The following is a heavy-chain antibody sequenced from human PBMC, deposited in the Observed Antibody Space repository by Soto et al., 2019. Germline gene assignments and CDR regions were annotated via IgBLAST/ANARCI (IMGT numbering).Heavy chain of an antibody. CDR1: GDTFTTYY. J-gene: IGHJ1*01. CDR3: ARGLGVGSGLRLQH. D-gene: IGHD6-19*01. V-gene: IGHV1-46*04. Sequence: QVQLVQSGAEVKKPGTSVKISCKTSGDTFTTYYPQWVRQAPGRGLEWMGIINPDNGSTNYAQKLRGRVTMTRDTSTSTVYMDLTSLRSEDTAVYFCARGLGVGSGLRLQHWGQGTLVTVSS. CDR2: INPDNGST.